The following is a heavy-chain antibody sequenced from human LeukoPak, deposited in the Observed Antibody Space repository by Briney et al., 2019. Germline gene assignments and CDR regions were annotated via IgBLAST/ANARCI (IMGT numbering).Heavy chain of an antibody. D-gene: IGHD6-13*01. V-gene: IGHV2-5*02. J-gene: IGHJ4*02. Sequence: ASGPTLVNPTQTLTLTCTFSGFSLSTSGVGVGWIRQPPGKALEWLALIYWDDDKRYSPSLKSRLTITKDTSKNQVVLTMTNMDPVDTATYYCAHQRLPGFTYSSSRIREPFDYWGQGTLVTVSS. CDR3: AHQRLPGFTYSSSRIREPFDY. CDR1: GFSLSTSGVG. CDR2: IYWDDDK.